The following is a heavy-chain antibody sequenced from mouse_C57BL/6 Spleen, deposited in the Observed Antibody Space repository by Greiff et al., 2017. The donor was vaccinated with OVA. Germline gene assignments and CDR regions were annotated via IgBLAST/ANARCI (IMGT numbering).Heavy chain of an antibody. Sequence: DVHLVESGEGLVKPGGSLKLSCAASGFTFSSYAMSWVRQTPEKRLEWVAYISSGGDYIYYADTVKGRFTISRDNARNTLYLQMSSLKSEDTAMYYCTRGNDGGLFDYWGQGTTLTVSS. J-gene: IGHJ2*01. D-gene: IGHD2-3*01. CDR3: TRGNDGGLFDY. V-gene: IGHV5-9-1*02. CDR2: ISSGGDYI. CDR1: GFTFSSYA.